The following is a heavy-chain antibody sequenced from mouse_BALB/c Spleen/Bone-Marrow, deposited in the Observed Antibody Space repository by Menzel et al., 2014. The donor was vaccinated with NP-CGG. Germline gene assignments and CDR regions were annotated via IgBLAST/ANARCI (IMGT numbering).Heavy chain of an antibody. V-gene: IGHV5-4*02. J-gene: IGHJ1*01. D-gene: IGHD1-1*01. CDR2: ISDGGSYT. Sequence: EVKLMESGGGLVKPGGSLKLSCAASGFIFSDYYMYWVRQTPEKRLEWVATISDGGSYTYYPDSVKGRFTISRDHAKNNLYLQTSSLKSEDTAMYYCARGIRYYGSIYGYLDVWGAGTAVTVSS. CDR3: ARGIRYYGSIYGYLDV. CDR1: GFIFSDYY.